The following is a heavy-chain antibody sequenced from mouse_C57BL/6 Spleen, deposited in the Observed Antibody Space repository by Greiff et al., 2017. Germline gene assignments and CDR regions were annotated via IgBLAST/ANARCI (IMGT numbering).Heavy chain of an antibody. J-gene: IGHJ2*01. CDR1: GFTFSNYW. CDR2: IRLKSDNYAT. Sequence: EVKLVESGGGLVQPGGSMKLSCVASGFTFSNYWMNWVRQSPEKGLEWVAQIRLKSDNYATHYAESVKGRFTISRDDSKSSVYLQMNNLRAEDTGIYYCTGYSNVFDYWGQGTTLTVSS. V-gene: IGHV6-3*01. D-gene: IGHD2-5*01. CDR3: TGYSNVFDY.